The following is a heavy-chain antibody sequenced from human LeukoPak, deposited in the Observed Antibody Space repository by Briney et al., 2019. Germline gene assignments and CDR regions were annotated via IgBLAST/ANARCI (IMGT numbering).Heavy chain of an antibody. D-gene: IGHD1-1*01. Sequence: SETLSLTHTVSGGSISSGDYYWSWIRQPPGKGLEWIGYIYYSGSTYYNPSLKSRVTISVDTSKNQFSLKLSSVTAADTAVYYCARGADVTTDFDYWGQGTLVTVSS. CDR2: IYYSGST. CDR3: ARGADVTTDFDY. J-gene: IGHJ4*02. CDR1: GGSISSGDYY. V-gene: IGHV4-30-4*01.